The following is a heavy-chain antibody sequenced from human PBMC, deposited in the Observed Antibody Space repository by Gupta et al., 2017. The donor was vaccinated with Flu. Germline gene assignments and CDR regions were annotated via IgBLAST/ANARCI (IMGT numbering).Heavy chain of an antibody. V-gene: IGHV1-69*01. Sequence: QAPGQGLEWMGGIIPIFGTANYAQKFQGRVTITADESTSTAYMELSSLRSEDTAVYYCARDLRSNDGTTVTPDHYYYYMDVWCKGTTVTVSS. J-gene: IGHJ6*03. D-gene: IGHD4-4*01. CDR2: IIPIFGTA. CDR3: ARDLRSNDGTTVTPDHYYYYMDV.